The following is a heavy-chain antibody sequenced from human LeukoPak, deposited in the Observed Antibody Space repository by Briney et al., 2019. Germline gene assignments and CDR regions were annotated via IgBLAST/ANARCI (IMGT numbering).Heavy chain of an antibody. Sequence: ASVKVSCKASGYTFTSYGISWVRQAPGQGLKWFGWISAYNGNTNYAQKLQGRVTMTTDTSTSPAYMELRSLRSDDTAVYYCARALLDYDILTGYRNYFDYWGQGTLVTVSS. CDR1: GYTFTSYG. J-gene: IGHJ4*02. CDR2: ISAYNGNT. D-gene: IGHD3-9*01. V-gene: IGHV1-18*01. CDR3: ARALLDYDILTGYRNYFDY.